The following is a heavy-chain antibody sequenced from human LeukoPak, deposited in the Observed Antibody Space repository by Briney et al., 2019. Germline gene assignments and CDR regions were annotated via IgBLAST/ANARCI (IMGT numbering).Heavy chain of an antibody. V-gene: IGHV3-23*01. Sequence: SGGSLRLSCAASGFTFSSYAMSWVRQAPGKGLEWVSAISGSGGSTYYADSVKGRFTISRDNSKNTLYLQMNSLRAEDTDVYYCAKARALGSSWSTPIDYWGQGTLVTVSS. D-gene: IGHD6-13*01. CDR1: GFTFSSYA. CDR3: AKARALGSSWSTPIDY. J-gene: IGHJ4*02. CDR2: ISGSGGST.